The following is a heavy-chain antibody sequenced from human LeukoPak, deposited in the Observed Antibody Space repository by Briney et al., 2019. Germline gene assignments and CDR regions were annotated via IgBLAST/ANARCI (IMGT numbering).Heavy chain of an antibody. Sequence: SETLSLTCTVSGGSINTGSYYWGWIRQPPGKGLEWIGSIYYSGNTYSNPSLKSRVTISVDTSKNQFSLKLNSVAAADTAVYYCARSHWGPFGSRIANWFDPWGQGTLVTVSS. D-gene: IGHD7-27*01. CDR2: IYYSGNT. CDR1: GGSINTGSYY. CDR3: ARSHWGPFGSRIANWFDP. J-gene: IGHJ5*02. V-gene: IGHV4-39*07.